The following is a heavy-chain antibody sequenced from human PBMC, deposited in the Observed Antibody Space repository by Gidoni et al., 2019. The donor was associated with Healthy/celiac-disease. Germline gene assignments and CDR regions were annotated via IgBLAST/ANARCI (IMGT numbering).Heavy chain of an antibody. CDR3: AKALLEYSSSIDY. Sequence: EVQLLESGGGLVQPGGSLRLSCAASGLTFSSYAMSWVRQAPGKGLEWVSAISGSGGSTYYADSVKGRFTISRDNSKNTLYLQMNSLRAEDTAVYYCAKALLEYSSSIDYWGQGTLVTVSS. CDR1: GLTFSSYA. J-gene: IGHJ4*02. V-gene: IGHV3-23*01. D-gene: IGHD6-6*01. CDR2: ISGSGGST.